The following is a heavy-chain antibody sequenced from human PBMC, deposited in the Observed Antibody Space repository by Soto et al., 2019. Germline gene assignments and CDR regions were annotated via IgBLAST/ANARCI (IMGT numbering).Heavy chain of an antibody. Sequence: GKGLEWIGSIYASGSTYYNPSLKSRVTISADTSKNHLSLKLSSVTAADTAVYYCDAITMVRGVILGMDAWGQGTTVTVSS. D-gene: IGHD3-10*01. V-gene: IGHV4-39*02. CDR2: IYASGST. J-gene: IGHJ6*02. CDR3: DAITMVRGVILGMDA.